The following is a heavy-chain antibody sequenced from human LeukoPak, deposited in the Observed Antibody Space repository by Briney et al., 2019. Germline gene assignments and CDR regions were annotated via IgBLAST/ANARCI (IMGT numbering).Heavy chain of an antibody. V-gene: IGHV3-7*01. D-gene: IGHD2-2*01. Sequence: GGSLRLSCAASGFTFSSYWMSWVRQAPGKGLEWVANIKQDGSEKYYVDSVKGRFTISRDNAKNSLYLQMNSLRAEDTAVYYCARVVRFPHRPTAVDYWGQGTLVTVSS. CDR1: GFTFSSYW. J-gene: IGHJ4*02. CDR3: ARVVRFPHRPTAVDY. CDR2: IKQDGSEK.